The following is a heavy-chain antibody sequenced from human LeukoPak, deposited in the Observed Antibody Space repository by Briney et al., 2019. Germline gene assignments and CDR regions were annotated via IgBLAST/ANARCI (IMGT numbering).Heavy chain of an antibody. V-gene: IGHV1-8*01. CDR1: GYTFTSYD. J-gene: IGHJ4*02. Sequence: ASVKVSCKASGYTFTSYDINWVRQATGQGLEWMGWMNPNSGNTGYAQKFQGRVTMTRNTSISTAYMELSSLRSEDTAVYYCARVTTPGLRYYDSSGNDWAQGTLVTVSS. CDR3: ARVTTPGLRYYDSSGND. D-gene: IGHD3-22*01. CDR2: MNPNSGNT.